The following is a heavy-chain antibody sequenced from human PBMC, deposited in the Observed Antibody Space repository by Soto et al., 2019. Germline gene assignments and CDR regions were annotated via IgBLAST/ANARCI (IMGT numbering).Heavy chain of an antibody. J-gene: IGHJ4*02. CDR2: IYYSGST. Sequence: VQLQESGPGLVNPSETLSLTCTVSGGSISSYYWSWIRQPPGKGLEWIGYIYYSGSTNYNPSLKRPVTISVDTSKNQFSLKLTSVTAADTAVYYCARRYGGNFDYWGQGTLVTVSS. CDR1: GGSISSYY. V-gene: IGHV4-59*01. CDR3: ARRYGGNFDY. D-gene: IGHD1-26*01.